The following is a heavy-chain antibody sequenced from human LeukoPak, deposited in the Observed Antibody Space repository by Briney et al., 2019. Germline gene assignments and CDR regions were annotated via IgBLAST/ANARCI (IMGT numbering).Heavy chain of an antibody. V-gene: IGHV4-61*01. CDR2: IYSSGST. CDR1: GGSVSSRTYY. J-gene: IGHJ4*02. D-gene: IGHD3-22*01. CDR3: ARAPYYYDNSGYFRFDY. Sequence: SETLSLTCTVSGGSVSSRTYYWSWIRQPPGKGLEWIGDIYSSGSTNYNPSLKSRVTISVDTSKNQFSLKLTSVTAADTAVYYCARAPYYYDNSGYFRFDYWGQGTLVTVSS.